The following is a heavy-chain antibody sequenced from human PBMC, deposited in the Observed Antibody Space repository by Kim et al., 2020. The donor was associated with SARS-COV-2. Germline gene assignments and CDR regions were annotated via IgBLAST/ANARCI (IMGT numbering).Heavy chain of an antibody. Sequence: TYYTPSLTSRVPISVDTSKTQFSLKLSSVTAADTAVYYCARAVSLSAFDIWGQGTMVTVSS. J-gene: IGHJ3*02. CDR2: T. CDR3: ARAVSLSAFDI. V-gene: IGHV4-34*13.